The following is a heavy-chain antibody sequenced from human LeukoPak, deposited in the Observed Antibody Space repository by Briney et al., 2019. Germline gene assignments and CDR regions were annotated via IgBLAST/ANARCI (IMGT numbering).Heavy chain of an antibody. CDR3: ARDLNWGSFDAFDI. J-gene: IGHJ3*02. Sequence: VKVSCKASGGTFSSYAISWVRQAPGQGLEWMGRIIPIFGTANYAQKFQGRVTITTDESTSTAYMELSSLRSEDTAVYYCARDLNWGSFDAFDIWGQGTMVTVSS. V-gene: IGHV1-69*05. CDR1: GGTFSSYA. D-gene: IGHD7-27*01. CDR2: IIPIFGTA.